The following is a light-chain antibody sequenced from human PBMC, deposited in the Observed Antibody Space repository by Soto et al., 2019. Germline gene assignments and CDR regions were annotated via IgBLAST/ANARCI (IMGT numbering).Light chain of an antibody. CDR3: QQYTTWSLIT. CDR1: QSIGSN. J-gene: IGKJ5*01. CDR2: GAS. V-gene: IGKV3-15*01. Sequence: EIVMTQSPATLSVSPGDTATLSCRASQSIGSNVGWYQQKPGQAPRLLIYGASTRATGISARFSGSGSGTAFSLTISSLQSEDLAVYYCQQYTTWSLITFGQGTRLEIK.